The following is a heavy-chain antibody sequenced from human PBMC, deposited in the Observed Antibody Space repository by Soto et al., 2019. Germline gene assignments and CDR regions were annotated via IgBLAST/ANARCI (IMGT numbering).Heavy chain of an antibody. CDR2: ISAYNGNT. CDR3: ARDNLRITGTTHLYNWFDP. CDR1: GYTFTSYG. V-gene: IGHV1-18*04. J-gene: IGHJ5*02. D-gene: IGHD1-20*01. Sequence: ASVKVSCKAPGYTFTSYGISWVRQAPGQGLEWMGWISAYNGNTNYAQKLQGRVTMTTDTSTSTAYMELRSLRSDDTAVYYCARDNLRITGTTHLYNWFDPWGQGTLVTVSS.